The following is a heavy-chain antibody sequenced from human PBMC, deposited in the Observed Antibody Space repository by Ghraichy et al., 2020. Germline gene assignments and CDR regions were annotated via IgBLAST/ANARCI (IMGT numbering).Heavy chain of an antibody. CDR3: ARYNWNYGRDNWFDP. V-gene: IGHV4-59*01. J-gene: IGHJ5*02. D-gene: IGHD1-7*01. CDR1: GGSISSYY. Sequence: SETLSLTCTVSGGSISSYYWSWIRQPPGKGLEWIGYIYYSGSTNYNPSLKSRVTISVDTSKNQFSLKLSSVTAADTAVYYCARYNWNYGRDNWFDPWCQGTLVTVSS. CDR2: IYYSGST.